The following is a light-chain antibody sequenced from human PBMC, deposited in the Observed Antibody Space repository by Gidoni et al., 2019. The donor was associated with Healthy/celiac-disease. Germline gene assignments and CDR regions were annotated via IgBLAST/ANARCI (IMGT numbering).Light chain of an antibody. V-gene: IGKV3-20*01. Sequence: EIVLTQSPGPLSLSPGERATLPCRASQSVSSSYLALYQQKPGQAPRLLIYGASSRATGIPDRFSGSGSGTDFTLTISRLEPEDFAVYYCQQYGSSLGFTFGPGTKVDIK. CDR3: QQYGSSLGFT. CDR2: GAS. J-gene: IGKJ3*01. CDR1: QSVSSSY.